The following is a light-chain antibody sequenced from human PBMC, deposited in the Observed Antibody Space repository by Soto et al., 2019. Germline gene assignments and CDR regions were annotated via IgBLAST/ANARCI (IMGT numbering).Light chain of an antibody. V-gene: IGKV1-33*01. CDR3: QQFDDLPRT. Sequence: DIQMTQSPSSLSATIGDRVTITCQASQDIKNYLNWYQQKPGKAPKPLMYLASTLETGVPSRFSGGGSGTHFTFTISNLQPEDIATYYCQQFDDLPRTFGRGTKVDIK. J-gene: IGKJ4*01. CDR1: QDIKNY. CDR2: LAS.